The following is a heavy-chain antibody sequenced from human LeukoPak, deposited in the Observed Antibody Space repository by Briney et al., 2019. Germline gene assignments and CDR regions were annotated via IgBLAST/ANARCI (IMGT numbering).Heavy chain of an antibody. D-gene: IGHD4-17*01. CDR1: GFTVSSNY. CDR3: ARAGGTVTTIPFDY. Sequence: PGGSLRLSCAASGFTVSSNYMSWVRQAPGKGLEWVSVICSGGSTYYADSVKGRFTISRDNSKNTLYLQMNSLRAEDTAVYYCARAGGTVTTIPFDYWGQGTLVTVSS. J-gene: IGHJ4*02. V-gene: IGHV3-66*01. CDR2: ICSGGST.